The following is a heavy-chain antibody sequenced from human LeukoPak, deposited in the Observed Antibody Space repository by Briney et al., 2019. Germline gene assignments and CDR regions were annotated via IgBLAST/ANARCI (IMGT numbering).Heavy chain of an antibody. CDR3: ARNIAAAGQFDY. V-gene: IGHV6-1*01. D-gene: IGHD6-13*01. CDR1: GDSVSSNSAA. CDR2: TYYKSKWYN. Sequence: ASQTLSLTCAVSGDSVSSNSAAWHWIRQSPSRGLEWLGRTYYKSKWYNDYTLSVKSRITINPDTSENQFSLHLNSVTPEDTAVYYCARNIAAAGQFDYWGQGTLVTVSS. J-gene: IGHJ4*02.